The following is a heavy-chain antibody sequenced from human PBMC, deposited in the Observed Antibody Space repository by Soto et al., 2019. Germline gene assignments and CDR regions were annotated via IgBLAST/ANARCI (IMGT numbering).Heavy chain of an antibody. V-gene: IGHV5-51*01. J-gene: IGHJ6*02. D-gene: IGHD6-13*01. CDR2: IYPSDSDI. CDR3: ARDRQVAAAAGPNSNYYFYYGMDV. Sequence: GESLKISCKASGYSFTSYWIGWVRQVPGKGLEWMGIIYPSDSDIRYSPSFQGQVTISADKSINTAYLQWSSLKASDTAIYYCARDRQVAAAAGPNSNYYFYYGMDVWGQGTTVTVSS. CDR1: GYSFTSYW.